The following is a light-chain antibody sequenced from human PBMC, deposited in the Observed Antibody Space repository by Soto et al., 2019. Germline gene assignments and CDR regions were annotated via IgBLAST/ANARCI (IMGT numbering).Light chain of an antibody. Sequence: EIVLTQSPGTLSLSPLERATLSCMASQTFSNSFLSWFQQIPGQAPRLLIYGASMRATGIPDRFSGSGSGTDFTLTISRLEPEDFAVYYCQQCGSSSTFGQGTRLEIK. V-gene: IGKV3-20*01. CDR1: QTFSNSF. CDR2: GAS. CDR3: QQCGSSST. J-gene: IGKJ5*01.